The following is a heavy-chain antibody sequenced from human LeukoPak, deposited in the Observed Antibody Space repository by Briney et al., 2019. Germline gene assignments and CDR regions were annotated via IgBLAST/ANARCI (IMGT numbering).Heavy chain of an antibody. CDR1: GFTFSSYA. CDR3: AKDPFVVVVPAAIDSPIHDYYYMDV. J-gene: IGHJ6*03. V-gene: IGHV3-23*01. D-gene: IGHD2-2*01. Sequence: PGGALRLSCAASGFTFSSYAMSWVRQAPGKGLEWVSAISGSGGSTYYADSVKGQFTISRDNSKNTLYLQMNSLRAEDTAVYYCAKDPFVVVVPAAIDSPIHDYYYMDVWGKGTTVTVSS. CDR2: ISGSGGST.